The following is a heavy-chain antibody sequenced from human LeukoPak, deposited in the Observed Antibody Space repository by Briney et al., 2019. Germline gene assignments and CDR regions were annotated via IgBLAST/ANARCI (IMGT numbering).Heavy chain of an antibody. J-gene: IGHJ4*02. CDR3: ARRNYGKLHFDY. CDR2: ISTYNGNT. D-gene: IGHD1-7*01. CDR1: GYDFTTHG. V-gene: IGHV1-18*01. Sequence: ASVKVSCKTSGYDFTTHGIGWVRQAPGQGLEWVGWISTYNGNTNYAQKLQGRVTLTTDTSTSTAYMELRSLRSDDTATYFCARRNYGKLHFDYWGQGTLVTVSS.